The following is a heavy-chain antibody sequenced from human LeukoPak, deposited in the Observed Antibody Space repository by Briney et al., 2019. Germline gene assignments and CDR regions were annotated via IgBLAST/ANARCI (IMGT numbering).Heavy chain of an antibody. D-gene: IGHD3-22*01. CDR1: GYSFTSYY. CDR3: ARGGYYYDSSGYSHLPDY. CDR2: INPSGGST. J-gene: IGHJ4*02. V-gene: IGHV1-46*01. Sequence: ASVKVSCKASGYSFTSYYIHWVRQAPGQGLEWMGVINPSGGSTIYAQMFQGRVTITADESTSTAYMELSSLRSEDTAVYYCARGGYYYDSSGYSHLPDYWGQETLVTVSA.